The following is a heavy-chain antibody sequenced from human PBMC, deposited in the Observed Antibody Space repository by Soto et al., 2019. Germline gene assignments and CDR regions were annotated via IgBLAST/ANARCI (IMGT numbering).Heavy chain of an antibody. CDR1: GFTFSSYW. D-gene: IGHD3-16*02. Sequence: PGGSLRLSCAASGFTFSSYWMSWVRQAPGKGLEWVANIKQDGSEKYYVDSVKGRFTISRDNAKNSLYLQMNSLRAEDTAVYYCARDIAASPSPAFDIWGQGTTVTVSS. CDR2: IKQDGSEK. CDR3: ARDIAASPSPAFDI. V-gene: IGHV3-7*01. J-gene: IGHJ3*02.